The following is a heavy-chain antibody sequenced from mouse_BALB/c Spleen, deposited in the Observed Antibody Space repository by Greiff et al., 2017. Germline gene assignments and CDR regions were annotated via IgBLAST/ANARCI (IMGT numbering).Heavy chain of an antibody. D-gene: IGHD1-1*01. J-gene: IGHJ4*01. CDR3: ARQWYYASRVDAMDY. CDR1: GFTFSSYG. V-gene: IGHV5-6*02. Sequence: EVMLVESGGDLVKPGGSLKLSCAASGFTFSSYGMSWVRQTPDKRLEWVATISSGGSYTYYPDSVKGRFTISRDNAKKTLYLQMSSLKSEDTAMYYCARQWYYASRVDAMDYWGQGTSVTVSS. CDR2: ISSGGSYT.